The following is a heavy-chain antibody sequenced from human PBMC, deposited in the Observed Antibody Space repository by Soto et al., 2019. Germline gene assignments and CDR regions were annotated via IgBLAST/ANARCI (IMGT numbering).Heavy chain of an antibody. CDR2: IDPSDSYT. V-gene: IGHV5-10-1*01. CDR3: ARISTAMVRYGMDV. Sequence: GESLKISCKGSGYSFTSYWISWVRQMPGKGLEWMGRIDPSDSYTNYSPSFQGHVTISADKSISTAYLQWSSLKASDTAMYYCARISTAMVRYGMDVCGQGTTVTVYS. J-gene: IGHJ6*02. D-gene: IGHD5-18*01. CDR1: GYSFTSYW.